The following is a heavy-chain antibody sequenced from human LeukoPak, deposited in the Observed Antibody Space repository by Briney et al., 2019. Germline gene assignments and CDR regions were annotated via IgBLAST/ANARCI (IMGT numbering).Heavy chain of an antibody. CDR3: ARDASIAVAGSGGY. Sequence: PSETLSLTCTVSGGSISSSSYYWGWIRQPPGKGLEWIGSIYYSGSTYYNPSLKSRVTISVDTSKNQFSLKLSSVTAADTAVYYCARDASIAVAGSGGYWGQGTLVTVSS. CDR1: GGSISSSSYY. D-gene: IGHD6-19*01. V-gene: IGHV4-39*07. CDR2: IYYSGST. J-gene: IGHJ4*02.